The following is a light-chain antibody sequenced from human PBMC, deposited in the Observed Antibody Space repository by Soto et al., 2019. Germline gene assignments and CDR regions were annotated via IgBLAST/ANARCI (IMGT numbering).Light chain of an antibody. J-gene: IGKJ2*01. CDR2: EAS. V-gene: IGKV3-11*01. CDR1: QSVGNS. CDR3: QDRSDWPRT. Sequence: EIVLAQSPATLSLSPGERATLSCRASQSVGNSLAWYLQKPGQPPRLLIYEASDRATGIPARFSGSGSGTDSTLTISSLAPEDFAVYYCQDRSDWPRTFGQGTKLE.